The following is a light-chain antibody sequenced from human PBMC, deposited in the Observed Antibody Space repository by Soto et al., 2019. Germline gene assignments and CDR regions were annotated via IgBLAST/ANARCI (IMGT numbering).Light chain of an antibody. Sequence: DIVMTQSPDSLAVSLGERATINCKSSQSVLDRSNNKNYLAWYQQKPGQPPKPLIYWASTREFGVPDRFSGSGSGTDLTLTISSQQAEDVALYYCQQYYAVPRTFGQGTKVEIK. CDR1: QSVLDRSNNKNY. CDR2: WAS. J-gene: IGKJ1*01. V-gene: IGKV4-1*01. CDR3: QQYYAVPRT.